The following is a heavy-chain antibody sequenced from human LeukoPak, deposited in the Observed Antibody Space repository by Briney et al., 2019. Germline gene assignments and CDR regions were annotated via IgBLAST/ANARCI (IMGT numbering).Heavy chain of an antibody. V-gene: IGHV1-46*01. J-gene: IGHJ4*02. Sequence: ASVTVSCTASGYTFTSYYMHWVRQAPGQGLEWMGIINPSGGSTSYAQKFQGRVTMTRDTSTSTVYMELSSLRSEDTAVYYCARVLRRFGYFDHWGQGTLVTVSS. CDR1: GYTFTSYY. CDR2: INPSGGST. D-gene: IGHD4-23*01. CDR3: ARVLRRFGYFDH.